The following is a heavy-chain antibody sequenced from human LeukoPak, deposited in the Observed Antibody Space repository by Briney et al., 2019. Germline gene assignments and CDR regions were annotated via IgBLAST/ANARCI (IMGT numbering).Heavy chain of an antibody. D-gene: IGHD4-17*01. V-gene: IGHV3-48*01. CDR3: ARGGDYTPDY. Sequence: GGSLRLSCAASGFTFSSYNMNWVRQAPGKGLEWVSYISSRSSTTYYADSVKGRFTISRDNAKNSLYLQMNSLRAEDTAVCYCARGGDYTPDYWGQGTLVTVSS. J-gene: IGHJ4*02. CDR2: ISSRSSTT. CDR1: GFTFSSYN.